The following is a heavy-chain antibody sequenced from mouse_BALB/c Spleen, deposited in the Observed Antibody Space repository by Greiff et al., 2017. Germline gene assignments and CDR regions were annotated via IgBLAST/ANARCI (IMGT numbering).Heavy chain of an antibody. CDR1: GYSITSGYY. Sequence: EVQLQQSGPGLVKPSQSLSLTCSVTGYSITSGYYWNWIRQFPGNKLEWTGYISYDGSNNYNPSLKNRISITRDTSKNQFFLKLNSVTTEDTATYYCARDGNYLYAMDYWGQGTSVTVSS. J-gene: IGHJ4*01. D-gene: IGHD2-1*01. V-gene: IGHV3-6*02. CDR3: ARDGNYLYAMDY. CDR2: ISYDGSN.